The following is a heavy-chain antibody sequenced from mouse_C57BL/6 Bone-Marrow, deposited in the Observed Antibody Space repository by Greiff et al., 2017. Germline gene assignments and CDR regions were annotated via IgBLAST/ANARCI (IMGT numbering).Heavy chain of an antibody. CDR3: ARDRYGSSYDWYFDV. V-gene: IGHV7-1*01. D-gene: IGHD1-1*01. Sequence: EVMLVESGGGLVQSGRSLRLSCATSGFTFSDFYMEWVRQAPGKGLEWIAASRNKANDYTTEYSASVKGRFIVSRDTSQSILYLQMNALRAEDTAIYYCARDRYGSSYDWYFDVWGTGTTVTVSS. CDR2: SRNKANDYTT. J-gene: IGHJ1*03. CDR1: GFTFSDFY.